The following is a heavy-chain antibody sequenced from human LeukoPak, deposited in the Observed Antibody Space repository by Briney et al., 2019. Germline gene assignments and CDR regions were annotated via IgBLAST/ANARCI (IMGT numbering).Heavy chain of an antibody. CDR3: AKDSATYGRFNY. Sequence: KTGGSLRLSCAASGFTFSSYGMSWVSQAPGKWLEWVSAISGSGGNTYYADPVKGRFSISRDNSKNTLYLQMNSLRAEDTAVYFCAKDSATYGRFNYWGQGSLVTVSS. CDR2: ISGSGGNT. V-gene: IGHV3-23*01. CDR1: GFTFSSYG. J-gene: IGHJ4*02. D-gene: IGHD3-10*01.